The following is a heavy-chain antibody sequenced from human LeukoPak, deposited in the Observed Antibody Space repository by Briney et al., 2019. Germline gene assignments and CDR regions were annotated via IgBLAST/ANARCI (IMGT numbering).Heavy chain of an antibody. CDR2: IYYSGST. D-gene: IGHD3-22*01. CDR1: GGSISSGGYY. V-gene: IGHV4-31*03. J-gene: IGHJ4*02. Sequence: SETLSLTCTVSGGSISSGGYYWSWIRQHPGKGLEWIGYIYYSGSTYYNPSLKSRVTISVDTSKNQFSLKLSSVTAADTAVYYCARADGNYYSHISGVLDYWGQGTVVTVSS. CDR3: ARADGNYYSHISGVLDY.